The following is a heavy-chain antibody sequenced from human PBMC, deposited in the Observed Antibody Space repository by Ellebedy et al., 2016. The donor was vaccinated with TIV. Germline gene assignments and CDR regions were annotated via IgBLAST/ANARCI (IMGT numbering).Heavy chain of an antibody. CDR1: GFTLTNYW. V-gene: IGHV3-7*03. CDR2: IYQDGSEK. D-gene: IGHD4-17*01. CDR3: AREGAYGDYSPGQYGMDV. J-gene: IGHJ6*02. Sequence: GESLKISCTASGFTLTNYWMTWVRQAPGKGLEWVANIYQDGSEKHYADSVKGRFTISRDNAKNSLYLQMNSLRVEDTAVYYCAREGAYGDYSPGQYGMDVWGQGTTVTVS.